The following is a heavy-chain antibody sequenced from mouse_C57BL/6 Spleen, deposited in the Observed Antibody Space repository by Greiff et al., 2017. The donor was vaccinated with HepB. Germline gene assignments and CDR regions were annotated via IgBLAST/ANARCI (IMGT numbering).Heavy chain of an antibody. CDR2: ISYDGSN. CDR3: ATYDYDAFAY. D-gene: IGHD2-4*01. V-gene: IGHV3-6*01. J-gene: IGHJ3*01. Sequence: EVKLQESGPGLVKPSQSLSLTCSVTGYSITSGYYWNWIRQFPGNKLEWMGYISYDGSNNYNPSLKNRISITRDTSKNQFFLKLNSVTTEDTATYYCATYDYDAFAYWGQGTLVTVSA. CDR1: GYSITSGYY.